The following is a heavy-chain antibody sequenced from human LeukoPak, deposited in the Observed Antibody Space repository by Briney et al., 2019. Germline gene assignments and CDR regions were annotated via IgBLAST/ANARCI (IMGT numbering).Heavy chain of an antibody. D-gene: IGHD2-2*01. Sequence: GGSLRLSCAASGFTLSSYSMNWVRQAPGKGLEWVSYISSSSSSTIYYADSVKGRFTISRDNAKNSLYLQMNSLRDEDTAVYYWARERRGYCSSTSCLNWFDPWGQGTLVTVSS. CDR2: ISSSSSSTI. J-gene: IGHJ5*02. V-gene: IGHV3-48*02. CDR1: GFTLSSYS. CDR3: ARERRGYCSSTSCLNWFDP.